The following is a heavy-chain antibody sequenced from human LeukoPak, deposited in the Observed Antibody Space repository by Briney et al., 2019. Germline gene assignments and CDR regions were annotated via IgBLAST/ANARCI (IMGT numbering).Heavy chain of an antibody. D-gene: IGHD3-3*01. J-gene: IGHJ4*02. CDR1: GGSISSYY. CDR3: ARVGYDFWSGYYSGSPG. CDR2: IYYSGST. Sequence: SETLSLTCTVSGGSISSYYWNWIRQFPGKGLEWIGYIYYSGSTNYNPSLKSRVTISVDTSKNQFSLKLSSVTAADTAVYYCARVGYDFWSGYYSGSPGWGQGTLVTVSS. V-gene: IGHV4-59*08.